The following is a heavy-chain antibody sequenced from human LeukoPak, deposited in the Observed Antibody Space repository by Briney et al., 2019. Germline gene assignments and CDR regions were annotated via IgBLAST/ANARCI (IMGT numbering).Heavy chain of an antibody. CDR1: GFTFSAYW. D-gene: IGHD1-1*01. CDR3: ARPGDGFDY. Sequence: GGSLRLSCAASGFTFSAYWMHWVRQVPGEGLVWVSRISPDGSITTYADSVKGRFTISRDNAKNTLYLQMSSLRAEDTAVYYCARPGDGFDYWGQGTLVTVSS. CDR2: ISPDGSIT. V-gene: IGHV3-74*03. J-gene: IGHJ4*02.